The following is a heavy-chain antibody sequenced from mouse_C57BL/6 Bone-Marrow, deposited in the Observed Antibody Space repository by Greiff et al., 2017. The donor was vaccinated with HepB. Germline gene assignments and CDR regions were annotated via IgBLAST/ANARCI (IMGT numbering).Heavy chain of an antibody. CDR2: IYPRSGNT. J-gene: IGHJ3*01. CDR3: ARHGYSFAY. CDR1: GYTFTSYG. D-gene: IGHD2-3*01. V-gene: IGHV1-81*01. Sequence: VQLQQSGAELARPGASVKLSCTASGYTFTSYGISWVKQRTGQGLEWIGEIYPRSGNTYYNEKFKGKATLTADKSSSTAYMELRSLTSEDSAVYFCARHGYSFAYWGQGTLVTVSA.